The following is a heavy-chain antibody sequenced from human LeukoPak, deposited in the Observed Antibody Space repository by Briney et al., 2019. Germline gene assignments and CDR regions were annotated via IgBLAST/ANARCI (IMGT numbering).Heavy chain of an antibody. Sequence: KPSETLSLTCTVSGYSISSGYYWGWIRQPPGKGLEWVGSIYHSGSTYYNPSLKSRVTISVDTSKNQFSLKLSSVTAADTAVYYCARRGYGDYFDYWGQGTLVTVSS. CDR3: ARRGYGDYFDY. CDR1: GYSISSGYY. D-gene: IGHD4-17*01. V-gene: IGHV4-38-2*02. J-gene: IGHJ4*02. CDR2: IYHSGST.